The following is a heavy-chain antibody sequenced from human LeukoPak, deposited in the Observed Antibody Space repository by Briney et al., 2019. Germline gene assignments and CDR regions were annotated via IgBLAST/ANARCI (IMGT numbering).Heavy chain of an antibody. CDR3: ARATYYGSGSVAFDI. CDR1: GFSFYHAW. V-gene: IGHV3-15*01. D-gene: IGHD3-10*01. Sequence: GGSLRLSCAASGFSFYHAWMNWVRQAPGKGLEWVGRIKGQPDGGTTDYAAPVRGRFTISRDDSRNTLYLQMNSLRAEDTAVYYCARATYYGSGSVAFDIWGQGTMVTVSS. J-gene: IGHJ3*02. CDR2: IKGQPDGGTT.